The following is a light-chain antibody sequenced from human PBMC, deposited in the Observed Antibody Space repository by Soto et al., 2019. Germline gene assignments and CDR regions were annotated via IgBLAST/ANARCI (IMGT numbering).Light chain of an antibody. V-gene: IGKV3-20*01. CDR1: QSISSDY. Sequence: EVVLTQSPDTLSLSPGERATLSCRASQSISSDYLVWYQQKPGQAPRLLIYGASSRATGIPDRFSGSGSGTDFTLTISRLEPEDFAVYYCQQYGSSPWTFGQGTKVDIK. CDR2: GAS. J-gene: IGKJ1*01. CDR3: QQYGSSPWT.